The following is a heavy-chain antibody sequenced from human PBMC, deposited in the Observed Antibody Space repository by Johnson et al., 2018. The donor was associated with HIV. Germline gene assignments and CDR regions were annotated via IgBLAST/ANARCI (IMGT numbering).Heavy chain of an antibody. D-gene: IGHD4-23*01. Sequence: EVQLVESGGGLVQPGGSLRLSCVASGITFSSYAMSWVRQAPGKGLEWVANIKQDGSEKYYVDSVKGRFTISRDNAKNSLYLQMNSLRAEDTAVYYCARDRGYGGNLDAFHIWGQGTVVTVSS. J-gene: IGHJ3*02. CDR2: IKQDGSEK. CDR1: GITFSSYA. CDR3: ARDRGYGGNLDAFHI. V-gene: IGHV3-7*05.